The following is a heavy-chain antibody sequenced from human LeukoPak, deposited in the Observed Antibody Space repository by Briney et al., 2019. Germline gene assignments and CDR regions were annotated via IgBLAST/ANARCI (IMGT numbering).Heavy chain of an antibody. CDR2: IYSGGST. V-gene: IGHV3-53*01. J-gene: IGHJ4*02. Sequence: PGGSLRLSCAASGFTVSSNYMSWVRQAPGKGLEWVSVIYSGGSTYYADSVKGRFTISRDNSKNTLYLQMNSLRAEDTAVYYCAKGYDYVWGSYRYTPVFDYWGQGTLVTVSS. CDR3: AKGYDYVWGSYRYTPVFDY. CDR1: GFTVSSNY. D-gene: IGHD3-16*02.